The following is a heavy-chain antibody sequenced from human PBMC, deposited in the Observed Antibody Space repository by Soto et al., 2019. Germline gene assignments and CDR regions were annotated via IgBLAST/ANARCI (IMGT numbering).Heavy chain of an antibody. V-gene: IGHV5-51*03. J-gene: IGHJ5*02. Sequence: EVQLVQSGAEVKKAGESLKISCKGSGYSFSNTWVGWVRQMPEKGLEWMGIMHPGDSDTRYSPSFQGQVTISAHKSINTAYLQSSSLKPSDSAMYYCARHHRYSSTWFEGWFDPWGQGTLVTVSS. CDR3: ARHHRYSSTWFEGWFDP. CDR1: GYSFSNTW. CDR2: MHPGDSDT. D-gene: IGHD6-13*01.